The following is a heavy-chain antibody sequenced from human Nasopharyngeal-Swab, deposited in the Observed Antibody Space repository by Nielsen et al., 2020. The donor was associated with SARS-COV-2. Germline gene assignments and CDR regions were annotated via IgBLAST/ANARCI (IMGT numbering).Heavy chain of an antibody. V-gene: IGHV3-21*01. J-gene: IGHJ6*02. CDR1: GFTFSSYS. Sequence: GESLTISCAASGFTFSSYSMNWVRQAPGKGLEWVSSISSSSSYIYYADSVKGRFTVSRDNAKNSLYLQMNSLRAEDTAVYYCARDIPLHYYGMDVWGQGTTVTVSS. D-gene: IGHD2-21*01. CDR2: ISSSSSYI. CDR3: ARDIPLHYYGMDV.